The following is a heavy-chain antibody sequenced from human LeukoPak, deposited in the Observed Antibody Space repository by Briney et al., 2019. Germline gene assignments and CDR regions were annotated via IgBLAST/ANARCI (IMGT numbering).Heavy chain of an antibody. CDR1: GFTFNNYW. V-gene: IGHV3-74*01. Sequence: PGGSLRLSCAASGFTFNNYWMHWVRQAPGKGLVWVSRIKSDGSSTTYADSVKGRFTISRDNARNTLYLQMNSLRDEDTAMYYCARDTTYGAADIWGQGTVVTVTS. J-gene: IGHJ3*02. CDR3: ARDTTYGAADI. CDR2: IKSDGSST. D-gene: IGHD4-17*01.